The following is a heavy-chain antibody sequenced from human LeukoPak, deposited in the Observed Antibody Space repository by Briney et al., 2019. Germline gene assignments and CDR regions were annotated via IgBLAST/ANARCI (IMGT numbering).Heavy chain of an antibody. J-gene: IGHJ4*02. Sequence: SETLSLTCAVYGGSFSGYYWSWIRQPPGKGLEWIGEINHSGSTNYNPSLKSRVTISVDTSKNQFSLKLSSVTAADTAVYYCADRGEQQVVTGGYWGQGTLVTVSS. V-gene: IGHV4-34*01. CDR2: INHSGST. CDR1: GGSFSGYY. CDR3: ADRGEQQVVTGGY. D-gene: IGHD6-13*01.